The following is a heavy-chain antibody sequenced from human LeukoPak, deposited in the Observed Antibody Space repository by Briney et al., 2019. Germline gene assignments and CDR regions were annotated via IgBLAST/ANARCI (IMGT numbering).Heavy chain of an antibody. CDR3: ARDPRGPAGYDSPARDTFDY. CDR2: IYYDGTIQ. J-gene: IGHJ4*02. CDR1: GFTFTHYA. Sequence: GRSLRLSCAASGFTFTHYAMHWVRQTPGKGLEWVAVIYYDGTIQYYSDSVRGRLIVSRDNPKNTLYLQMNSLRAEDTAVYYCARDPRGPAGYDSPARDTFDYWGQGTLVTVSS. V-gene: IGHV3-30*03. D-gene: IGHD3-22*01.